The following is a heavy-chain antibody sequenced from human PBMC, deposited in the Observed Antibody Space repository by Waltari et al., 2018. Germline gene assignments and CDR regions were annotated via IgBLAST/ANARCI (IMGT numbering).Heavy chain of an antibody. D-gene: IGHD4-4*01. Sequence: QVQLQQWGAGLLKPSETLSLTCAVYGGSFSGYYWTWLRQSPGKWLEWIGESNHSGSTNYNPSLKSRVTIAVDTTKNQFSLKLSSVTAADTAVYYCARGQRLQNWFDPWGQGALVTVSS. V-gene: IGHV4-34*01. CDR3: ARGQRLQNWFDP. J-gene: IGHJ5*02. CDR2: SNHSGST. CDR1: GGSFSGYY.